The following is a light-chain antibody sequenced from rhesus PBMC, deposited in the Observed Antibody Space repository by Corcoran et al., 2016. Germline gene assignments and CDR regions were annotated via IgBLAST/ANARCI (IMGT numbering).Light chain of an antibody. Sequence: EMVMTQSPATLFLSPGERATLSCMASQSVSSSLAWYQQRPGQAPKLLIHRTPSRAPGIPDGFSGRGFVTVVTLTISSRVPEDVGVYFYQHDYNRPHTFGGGTKVEIK. CDR2: RTP. V-gene: IGKV3-17*03. CDR1: QSVSSS. CDR3: QHDYNRPHT. J-gene: IGKJ4*01.